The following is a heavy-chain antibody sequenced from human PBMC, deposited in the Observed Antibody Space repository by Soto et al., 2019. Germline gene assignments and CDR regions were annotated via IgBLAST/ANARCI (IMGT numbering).Heavy chain of an antibody. J-gene: IGHJ4*02. CDR2: INPNSGNI. Sequence: QVQLVQSGAEVKKPGASVKVSCKASGNTFTSYDIYWVRQATGHGLEWMGWINPNSGNIGYAQKFQGRGTTTSDTAIRTAYMEVSRLRSDDTAVYYCARGRASGSYYLLDYWGQGTLVTVSS. CDR1: GNTFTSYD. CDR3: ARGRASGSYYLLDY. D-gene: IGHD3-10*01. V-gene: IGHV1-8*01.